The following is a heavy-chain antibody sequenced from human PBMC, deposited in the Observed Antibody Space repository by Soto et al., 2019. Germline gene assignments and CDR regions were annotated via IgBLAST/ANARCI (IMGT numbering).Heavy chain of an antibody. Sequence: SETLSLTCTVSGGSISSGGYYLSWIRQHPGKNLEWIGYIYYSGSTYYNPSLKSRVTISVYTSKNQFSLKLNSVTAADTAMYYCARVQRDYGDCVDHFGKGTLVTVPS. D-gene: IGHD4-17*01. J-gene: IGHJ4*02. CDR2: IYYSGST. CDR1: GGSISSGGYY. V-gene: IGHV4-31*03. CDR3: ARVQRDYGDCVDH.